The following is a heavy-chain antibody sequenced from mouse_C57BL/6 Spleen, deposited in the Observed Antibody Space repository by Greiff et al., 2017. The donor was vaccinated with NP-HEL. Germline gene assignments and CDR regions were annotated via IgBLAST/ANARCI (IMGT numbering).Heavy chain of an antibody. CDR2: IDPETGGT. Sequence: QVQLQQSGAELVRPGASVTLSCKASGYTFTDYEMHWVKQTPVHGLEWIGAIDPETGGTAYNQKFKGKAILTADKSSSTAYMELRSLTSEDSAVYYCTRTYYYGSIRYFDVWGTGTTVTVSS. V-gene: IGHV1-15*01. CDR1: GYTFTDYE. D-gene: IGHD1-1*01. CDR3: TRTYYYGSIRYFDV. J-gene: IGHJ1*03.